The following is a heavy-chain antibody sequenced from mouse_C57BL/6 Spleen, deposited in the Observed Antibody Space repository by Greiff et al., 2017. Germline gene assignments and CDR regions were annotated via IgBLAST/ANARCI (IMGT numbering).Heavy chain of an antibody. V-gene: IGHV1-80*01. Sequence: QVQLQQSGAELVKPGASVKISCKASGYAFSRYWMNWVKQRPGKGLEWIGQIYPGDGDTNYNGKFKGKATLTADKSSSTAYMQLSSLTSEDSAVYCCARRIYDGYYRWYFDVWGTGTTVTVSS. CDR1: GYAFSRYW. CDR2: IYPGDGDT. CDR3: ARRIYDGYYRWYFDV. D-gene: IGHD2-3*01. J-gene: IGHJ1*03.